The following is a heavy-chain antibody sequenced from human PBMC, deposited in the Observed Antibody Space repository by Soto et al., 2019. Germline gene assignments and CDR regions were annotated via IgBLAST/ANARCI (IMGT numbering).Heavy chain of an antibody. J-gene: IGHJ5*01. V-gene: IGHV3-23*01. CDR2: IAFTGSAT. D-gene: IGHD2-15*01. Sequence: GWSLRLSCATSGFTFHDYAMSWVRQAPGKGLEWVSAIAFTGSATYYADSVKGRFTISRDNSKNIVYLQMSSLRVDDTALYYYVKDLGEAGGSCFDSWGQGTLVTVSA. CDR1: GFTFHDYA. CDR3: VKDLGEAGGSCFDS.